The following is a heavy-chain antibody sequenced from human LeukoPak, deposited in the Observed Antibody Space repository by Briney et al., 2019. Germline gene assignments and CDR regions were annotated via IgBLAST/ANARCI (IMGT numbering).Heavy chain of an antibody. J-gene: IGHJ4*02. CDR1: GFTFSSYS. Sequence: GGSLRLSCAASGFTFSSYSMNWVRQAPGKGLEWVSSISSSSYIYYADSVKGRFTISRDNAKNSLYLQMNSLRAEDAAVYYCARGRHYDIYFDYWGQGTLVTVSS. D-gene: IGHD3-9*01. CDR2: ISSSSYI. V-gene: IGHV3-21*01. CDR3: ARGRHYDIYFDY.